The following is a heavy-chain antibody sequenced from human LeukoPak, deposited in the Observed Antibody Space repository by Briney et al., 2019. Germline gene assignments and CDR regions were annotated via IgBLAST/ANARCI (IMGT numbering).Heavy chain of an antibody. Sequence: SETLSLTCTVSGGSISSSSYYWGWIRQPPGEGLEWIGSVHYTVRTWYSPSLKSRVTISMDASKNQFSLSLNSVTAADTAVYYCARGDYSNYFSLDYWGQGTLVTVSS. CDR2: VHYTVRT. CDR1: GGSISSSSYY. D-gene: IGHD4-11*01. J-gene: IGHJ4*02. CDR3: ARGDYSNYFSLDY. V-gene: IGHV4-39*07.